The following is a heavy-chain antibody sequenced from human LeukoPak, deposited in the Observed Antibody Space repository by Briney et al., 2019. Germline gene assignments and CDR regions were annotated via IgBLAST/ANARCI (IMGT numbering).Heavy chain of an antibody. CDR1: GFTFSSYG. V-gene: IGHV3-30*18. Sequence: PGRSLRLSCAASGFTFSSYGMHWVRQAPGKGLEWVAVISYDGSNKYYADSVKGRFTISRDNSKSTLYLQMNSLRAEDTAVYYCAKATGIAVNFYYGMDVWGKGTTVTVSS. J-gene: IGHJ6*04. D-gene: IGHD6-19*01. CDR2: ISYDGSNK. CDR3: AKATGIAVNFYYGMDV.